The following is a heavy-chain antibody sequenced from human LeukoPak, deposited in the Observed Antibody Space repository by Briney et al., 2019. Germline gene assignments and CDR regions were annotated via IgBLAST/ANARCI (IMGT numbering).Heavy chain of an antibody. CDR1: GYSFTSYW. D-gene: IGHD2-2*02. CDR3: ARQVGDCSSTSCYNNDY. J-gene: IGHJ4*02. CDR2: IDPSDSYT. V-gene: IGHV5-10-1*01. Sequence: HGESLKISCKGSGYSFTSYWISWVRQMPGKGLEWMGRIDPSDSYTNYSSSFQGHVTISADKSISTAYLQWSSLKASDTAMYYCARQVGDCSSTSCYNNDYWGQGTLVTVSS.